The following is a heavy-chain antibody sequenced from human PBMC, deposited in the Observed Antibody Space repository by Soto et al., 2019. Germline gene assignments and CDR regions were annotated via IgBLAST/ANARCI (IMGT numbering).Heavy chain of an antibody. CDR1: GGSISSGGYY. J-gene: IGHJ4*02. CDR2: IYYSGST. CDR3: ARSGSSSWLSIIDY. D-gene: IGHD6-13*01. Sequence: SETLSLTCTVSGGSISSGGYYWSWIRQHPGKGLEWIGYIYYSGSTYYNPSLKSRVTISVDTSKNQFSLKLSSVTAADTAVYYCARSGSSSWLSIIDYWGQGTLVTVSS. V-gene: IGHV4-31*03.